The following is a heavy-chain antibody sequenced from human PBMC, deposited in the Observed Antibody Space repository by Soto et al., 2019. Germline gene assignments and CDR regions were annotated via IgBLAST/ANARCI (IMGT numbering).Heavy chain of an antibody. CDR3: AREGGGRGWFSSAFDI. J-gene: IGHJ3*02. D-gene: IGHD6-19*01. CDR1: GFTFSSYA. V-gene: IGHV3-30-3*01. Sequence: GGSLRLSCAASGFTFSSYAMHWVRQAPGKGLEWVAVISYDGSNKYYADSVKGRFTISRDNSKNTLYLQMNSLRAEDTAVYYCAREGGGRGWFSSAFDIWGQGTMVTVSS. CDR2: ISYDGSNK.